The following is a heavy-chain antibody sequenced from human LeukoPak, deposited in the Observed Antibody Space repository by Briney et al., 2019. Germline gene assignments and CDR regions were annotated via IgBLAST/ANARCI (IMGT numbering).Heavy chain of an antibody. CDR1: GFTFSSYA. V-gene: IGHV3-23*01. D-gene: IGHD2-21*01. J-gene: IGHJ4*02. CDR3: ARGALIPDF. Sequence: GVSLRLFCAASGFTFSSYAMTGVRQAPGKGLAGGSSISKRDGSTYYADSVKGRFTISRDNSTNTVYLHMDSLRVEDTAIYYCARGALIPDFRGQGTLVTVSS. CDR2: ISKRDGST.